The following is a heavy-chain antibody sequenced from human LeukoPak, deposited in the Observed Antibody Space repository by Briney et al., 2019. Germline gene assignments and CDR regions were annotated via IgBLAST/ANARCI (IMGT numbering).Heavy chain of an antibody. Sequence: PGGSLRLSCAASGFTFSSYAMHWVRQAPGKGLEWVAVISYDGSKKYYADSVKGRFTISRDNSKNTLYLQMNSLRAEDTAVYYCARDDGSRIFDYWGQGTLVTVSS. D-gene: IGHD2-2*03. J-gene: IGHJ4*02. CDR3: ARDDGSRIFDY. V-gene: IGHV3-30-3*01. CDR1: GFTFSSYA. CDR2: ISYDGSKK.